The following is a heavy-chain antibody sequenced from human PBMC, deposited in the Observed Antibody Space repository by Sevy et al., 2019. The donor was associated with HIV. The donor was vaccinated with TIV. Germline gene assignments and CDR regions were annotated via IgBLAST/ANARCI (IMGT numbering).Heavy chain of an antibody. J-gene: IGHJ3*02. CDR1: GLTFSTYS. V-gene: IGHV3-21*01. Sequence: GGYLRLSCAASGLTFSTYSMNWVRHAPGKGLEWVSSISSSSTYIYYADSVKGRFTISRDNAKNSLYLQMNSLRAEDTAVYYCARDGAMVRGENAFDIWGQGTMVTVSS. D-gene: IGHD3-10*01. CDR3: ARDGAMVRGENAFDI. CDR2: ISSSSTYI.